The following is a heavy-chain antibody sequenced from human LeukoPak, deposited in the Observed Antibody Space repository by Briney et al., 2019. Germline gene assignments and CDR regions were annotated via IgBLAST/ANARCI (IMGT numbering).Heavy chain of an antibody. V-gene: IGHV1-69*13. CDR3: ARGPYYDFWSGYYTGDYYYGMDV. CDR1: GGTFSSYA. Sequence: SVKVSCKASGGTFSSYAISWVRQAPGQGLEWMGGIIPIFGTANYAQKFQGRVTITADESTSTAYMELSSLRSEDTAVYYCARGPYYDFWSGYYTGDYYYGMDVWGQGTTVTVSS. D-gene: IGHD3-3*01. CDR2: IIPIFGTA. J-gene: IGHJ6*02.